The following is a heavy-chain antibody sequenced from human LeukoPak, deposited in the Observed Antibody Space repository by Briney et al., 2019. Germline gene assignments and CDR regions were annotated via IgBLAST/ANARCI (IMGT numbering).Heavy chain of an antibody. Sequence: GGSLRLSCAASGFTFSSYWMSWVRQAPGKGLEWVANIKQDGSEKYYVDSVKGRFTISRDNAKNSLYLQMNSLRAEDTAVYYCARGGGWSGYYPQYYFDYWGQGTLVTVSS. V-gene: IGHV3-7*01. J-gene: IGHJ4*02. CDR3: ARGGGWSGYYPQYYFDY. CDR2: IKQDGSEK. CDR1: GFTFSSYW. D-gene: IGHD3-3*01.